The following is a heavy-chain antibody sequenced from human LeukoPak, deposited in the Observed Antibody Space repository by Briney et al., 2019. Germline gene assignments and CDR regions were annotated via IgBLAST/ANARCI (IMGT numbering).Heavy chain of an antibody. CDR2: VKSKSAGETT. V-gene: IGHV3-15*01. J-gene: IGHJ4*02. D-gene: IGHD3-10*01. Sequence: GGSLRLSCAASGLSISNDWMSWVRQAPGKGLEWVARVKSKSAGETTDYAAPVKGRFTISRDDSKNTLYLQMNSLKTEDTAIYYCTLIQGWGSGSYYRDFWGQGTLVTVSS. CDR1: GLSISNDW. CDR3: TLIQGWGSGSYYRDF.